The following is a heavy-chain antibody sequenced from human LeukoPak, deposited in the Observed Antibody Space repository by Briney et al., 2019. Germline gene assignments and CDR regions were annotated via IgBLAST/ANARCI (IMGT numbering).Heavy chain of an antibody. J-gene: IGHJ4*02. CDR3: ARVSSVAGYYFDY. CDR2: IYHSGST. Sequence: SGTLSLTRAVSGGSISSSNWWSWVRQPPGKGLEWIGEIYHSGSTNYNPSLKSRVTISVDKSKNQLSLKLSSVTAADTAVYYCARVSSVAGYYFDYWGQGTLVTVSS. CDR1: GGSISSSNW. D-gene: IGHD6-19*01. V-gene: IGHV4-4*02.